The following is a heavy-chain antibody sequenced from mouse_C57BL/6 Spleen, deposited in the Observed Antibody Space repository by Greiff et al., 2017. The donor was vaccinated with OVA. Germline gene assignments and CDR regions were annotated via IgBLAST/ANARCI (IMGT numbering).Heavy chain of an antibody. CDR2: ISSGGGNT. V-gene: IGHV5-9*01. CDR1: GFTFSSYT. Sequence: EVKLVESGGGLVKPGGSLKLSCAASGFTFSSYTMSWVRQTPEKRLEWVATISSGGGNTYYPDSVKGRFTISRDNAKNTLYLQMSSLRSEDTALYYCARRRGEDYFDYWGQGTTLTVSS. J-gene: IGHJ2*01. CDR3: ARRRGEDYFDY.